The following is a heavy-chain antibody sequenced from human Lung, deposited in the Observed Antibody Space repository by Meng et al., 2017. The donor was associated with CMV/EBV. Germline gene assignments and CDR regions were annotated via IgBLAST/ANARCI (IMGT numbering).Heavy chain of an antibody. Sequence: GESLKISCAASGFTFSSYNLNWVRQPPGEGLEWVSSISSSGSYIYYAASVKGRFTISRVNAENSLYLQMSGLRAEDTAVYFCARDYGSRGMDVWGQGTTVTVSS. CDR3: ARDYGSRGMDV. CDR2: ISSSGSYI. D-gene: IGHD3-10*01. CDR1: GFTFSSYN. V-gene: IGHV3-21*06. J-gene: IGHJ6*02.